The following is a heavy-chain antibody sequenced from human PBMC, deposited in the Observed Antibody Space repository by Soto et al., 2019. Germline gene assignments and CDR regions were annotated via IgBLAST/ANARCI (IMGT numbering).Heavy chain of an antibody. D-gene: IGHD6-19*01. J-gene: IGHJ4*02. CDR3: AKGGRQWLVTYAFNY. CDR2: VSHDGRNT. V-gene: IGHV3-30*18. CDR1: GFTFSDYA. Sequence: VQLVESGGGVVQPGRSLRLSCAASGFTFSDYAMHWVRQAPGKGLEWVAVVSHDGRNTHYADSVKGRFTISRDSSKKTVSLEMTSLRAEDTAGYYCAKGGRQWLVTYAFNYWGQGALVTFSS.